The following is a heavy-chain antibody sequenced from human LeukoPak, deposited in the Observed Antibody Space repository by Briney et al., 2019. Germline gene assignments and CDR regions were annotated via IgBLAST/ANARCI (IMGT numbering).Heavy chain of an antibody. CDR1: GGSISSGSYY. CDR2: IYTSGST. D-gene: IGHD2-15*01. V-gene: IGHV4-61*02. CDR3: ARGGDVLVKPEFDY. J-gene: IGHJ4*02. Sequence: SQTLSLTCTVSGGSISSGSYYWSWIRQPAGTGLEWIGRIYTSGSTNYNPSLKSRVTISVDTSKNQFSLKLSSVTAADTAVYYCARGGDVLVKPEFDYWGQGTLVTVSS.